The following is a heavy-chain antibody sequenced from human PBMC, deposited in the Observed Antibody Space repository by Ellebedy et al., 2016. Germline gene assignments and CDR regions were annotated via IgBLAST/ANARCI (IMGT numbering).Heavy chain of an antibody. J-gene: IGHJ4*02. CDR1: GFTFNDYN. D-gene: IGHD2-8*01. CDR3: ARFCTTDTCFPEY. CDR2: ISSSGTYR. V-gene: IGHV3-21*01. Sequence: GESLKISXVGSGFTFNDYNMWCVRQAPGQGLEWVASISSSGTYRFHAHSVRGRFTISRDNARNSLYLEMNSLRADDTAVYYCARFCTTDTCFPEYWGQGTLVTVSS.